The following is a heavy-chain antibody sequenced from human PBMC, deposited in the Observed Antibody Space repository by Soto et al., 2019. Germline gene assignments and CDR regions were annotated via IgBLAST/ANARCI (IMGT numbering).Heavy chain of an antibody. CDR2: IGSRTSDI. J-gene: IGHJ3*02. CDR3: VRDYYDTSGYPNTFDM. CDR1: GFTLRRHT. Sequence: GGSLRLSCAASGFTLRRHTMNWVRQAPGKGLEWVSFIGSRTSDIYYADSVKGRFTISRDNAKNLLYLDLTRLRAEDTAVYFCVRDYYDTSGYPNTFDMWGQGTMVTVSS. V-gene: IGHV3-21*01. D-gene: IGHD3-22*01.